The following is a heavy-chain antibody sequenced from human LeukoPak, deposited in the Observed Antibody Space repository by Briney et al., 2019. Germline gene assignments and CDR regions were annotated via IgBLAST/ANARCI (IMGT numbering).Heavy chain of an antibody. D-gene: IGHD3-10*02. CDR1: EDNFNNHW. J-gene: IGHJ2*01. V-gene: IGHV5-51*01. CDR3: ARQREKYYEVQGSGDYYLDL. CDR2: IYPADSDT. Sequence: GESLKISCKGSEDNFNNHWIAWVRQMPGKGLEWMGIIYPADSDTRYSPSFQGQVTFSADSSINTAYLQWTSLKASDTAMYYCARQREKYYEVQGSGDYYLDLWGRGTLVTVS.